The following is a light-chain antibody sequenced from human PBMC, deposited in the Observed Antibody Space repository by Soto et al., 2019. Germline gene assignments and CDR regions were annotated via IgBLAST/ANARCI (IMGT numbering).Light chain of an antibody. V-gene: IGLV4-69*01. CDR2: LNSDGSH. CDR3: QTWGTGIVV. Sequence: QLVLTQSPSASASLGASVKLTCTLSSGHNSYAIAWHQQQPEKGPRYLMKLNSDGSHTKGDGIPDRFSGSSSGAERYLTISSLQSEDEADYYCQTWGTGIVVFGGGTKLTV. CDR1: SGHNSYA. J-gene: IGLJ2*01.